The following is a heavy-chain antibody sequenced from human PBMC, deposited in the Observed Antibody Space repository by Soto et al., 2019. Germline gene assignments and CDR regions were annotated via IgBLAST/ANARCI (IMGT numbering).Heavy chain of an antibody. CDR3: AKPWDGLLPITAAFDI. D-gene: IGHD2-15*01. J-gene: IGHJ3*02. V-gene: IGHV3-30*18. CDR2: ISYDGSNK. Sequence: PGESLTLACAASGFTFGSYGMHWVRRAPGKGLEWVAVISYDGSNKYYADSVKGRFTISRDNSKNTLYLQMNSLRAEDTAVYYRAKPWDGLLPITAAFDIWGQGTMVTVSS. CDR1: GFTFGSYG.